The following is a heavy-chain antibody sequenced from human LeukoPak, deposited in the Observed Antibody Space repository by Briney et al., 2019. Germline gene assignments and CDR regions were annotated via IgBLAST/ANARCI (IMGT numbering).Heavy chain of an antibody. CDR3: AKHRDNGDSSGYYDFEF. CDR1: GFTFNNYA. D-gene: IGHD3-22*01. J-gene: IGHJ4*02. CDR2: TGASGVTT. Sequence: GGSLRLSCAASGFTFNNYAMSWVRQAPGKGLEWVSGTGASGVTTHYADSVRGRFSLSRDNAKNTVHLQMNSLRAEDTALYYCAKHRDNGDSSGYYDFEFWGQGTLVTVSS. V-gene: IGHV3-23*01.